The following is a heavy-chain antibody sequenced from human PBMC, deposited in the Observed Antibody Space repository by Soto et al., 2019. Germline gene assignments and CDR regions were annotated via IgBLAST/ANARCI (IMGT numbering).Heavy chain of an antibody. CDR2: IIPIFGTA. V-gene: IGHV1-69*06. CDR1: GGTFSSYA. Sequence: QVQLVQSGAEVKKPGSSVKVSCKASGGTFSSYAISWVRQAPGQGLEWMGGIIPIFGTANYAQKFQGRVTVTADKSQGQALMGLGRLRSGGPGLFFCAGDRGGGFAYWGQGTLVTVSS. CDR3: AGDRGGGFAY. J-gene: IGHJ4*02. D-gene: IGHD3-10*01.